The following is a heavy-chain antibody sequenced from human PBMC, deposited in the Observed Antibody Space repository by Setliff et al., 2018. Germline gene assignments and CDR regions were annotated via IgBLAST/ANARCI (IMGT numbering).Heavy chain of an antibody. J-gene: IGHJ3*01. D-gene: IGHD3-22*01. CDR1: GGTFGSSA. CDR2: IIPMFDTG. Sequence: VASVKVSCKASGGTFGSSALSWVRQAPGQGLQWMGGIIPMFDTGIYAEKFQGRVTLSADESTSTVYMELTRLRPEDTAIYYRARDKADYYDRSGYSGASDVWGQGTMVTVSS. V-gene: IGHV1-69*13. CDR3: ARDKADYYDRSGYSGASDV.